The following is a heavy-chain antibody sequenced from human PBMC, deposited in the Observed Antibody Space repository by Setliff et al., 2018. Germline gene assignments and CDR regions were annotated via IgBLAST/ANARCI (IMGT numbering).Heavy chain of an antibody. CDR1: GGSISSYY. CDR3: ARAGVLWFGEFTYFDY. V-gene: IGHV4-4*07. Sequence: PSETLSLTCTVSGGSISSYYWRWIRQPAGNGLEWIGRIYTSGSTNYNPSLKSRVTMSVDTSKNQFSLKLRSVTAADTAVYYCARAGVLWFGEFTYFDYWGRGTLVTVSS. J-gene: IGHJ4*02. D-gene: IGHD3-10*01. CDR2: IYTSGST.